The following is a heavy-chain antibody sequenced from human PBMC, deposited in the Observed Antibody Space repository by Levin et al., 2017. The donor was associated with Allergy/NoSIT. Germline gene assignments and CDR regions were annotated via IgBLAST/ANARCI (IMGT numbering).Heavy chain of an antibody. J-gene: IGHJ4*02. Sequence: SGPTLVKPTQTLTLTCTFSGFSLSTSGEGVGWIRQPPGKTLEWLVFIYWDDDKRYSPSLKSRLTITKDTPNNQVVLTMTNVDPMDTATYFWAHLRLDSASWNEGYFDYWGQGTPVTVSS. D-gene: IGHD1-1*01. CDR1: GFSLSTSGEG. CDR3: AHLRLDSASWNEGYFDY. V-gene: IGHV2-5*02. CDR2: IYWDDDK.